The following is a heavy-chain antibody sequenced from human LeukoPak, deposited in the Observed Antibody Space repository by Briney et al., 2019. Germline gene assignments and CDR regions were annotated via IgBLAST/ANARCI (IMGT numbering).Heavy chain of an antibody. J-gene: IGHJ4*02. D-gene: IGHD3-22*01. CDR1: GFTFSGSA. Sequence: GGSLKLSCAASGFTFSGSAMHWVRQAPGKGLEWVANIKQDGSEKYYVDSARGRFTISRDNAKNSLYLQMNSLRAEDTAVYYCARDEHQYYSESSGRFDYWGQGTLVTVSS. V-gene: IGHV3-7*04. CDR3: ARDEHQYYSESSGRFDY. CDR2: IKQDGSEK.